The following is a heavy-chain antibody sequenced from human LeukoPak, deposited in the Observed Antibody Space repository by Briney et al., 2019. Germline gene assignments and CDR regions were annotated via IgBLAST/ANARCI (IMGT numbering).Heavy chain of an antibody. J-gene: IGHJ5*02. CDR2: IYYSGNT. CDR1: GGSISSSSYY. Sequence: PSETLSLTCTVSGGSISSSSYYWGWIRQPPGKGLEWIGRIYYSGNTYYNPYLKSRVTMSVDTSKNRFSLKLRSVTGADTAVYYCARNGYCSGGSCYSGWFDPWGQGTLVTASS. D-gene: IGHD2-15*01. V-gene: IGHV4-39*02. CDR3: ARNGYCSGGSCYSGWFDP.